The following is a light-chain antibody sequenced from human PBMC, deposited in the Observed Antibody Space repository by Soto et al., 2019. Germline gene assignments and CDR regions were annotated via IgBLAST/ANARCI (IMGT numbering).Light chain of an antibody. CDR1: SSDVGGYNY. V-gene: IGLV2-11*01. CDR3: CSYAGSYV. J-gene: IGLJ1*01. CDR2: DVI. Sequence: QSALTQPRSVSGSPGQSVTISCTGTSSDVGGYNYVSWYQQHPGKAPKLMIYDVIKRPSGVPDRFSGSKSGNTASLTISGLQAEDEADYYCCSYAGSYVFGTGTKLTV.